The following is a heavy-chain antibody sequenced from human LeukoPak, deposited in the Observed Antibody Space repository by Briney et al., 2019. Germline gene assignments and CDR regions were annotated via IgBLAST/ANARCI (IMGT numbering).Heavy chain of an antibody. CDR1: GYTFTDYY. CDR2: INPNSGGT. D-gene: IGHD5-12*01. J-gene: IGHJ4*02. CDR3: ARRDHIIVGTEDY. V-gene: IGHV1-2*06. Sequence: ASVKVSCRTSGYTFTDYYMHWVLQAPGQGLEWMGRINPNSGGTNYAQKFQGRVTMTRDTSNSIAYMELSRLTSDDTTVYYCARRDHIIVGTEDYWGQGTLVTVSS.